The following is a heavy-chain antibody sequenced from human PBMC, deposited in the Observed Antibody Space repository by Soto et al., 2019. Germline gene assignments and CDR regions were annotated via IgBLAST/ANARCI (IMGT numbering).Heavy chain of an antibody. CDR3: ATSRAYSYGSGLDF. J-gene: IGHJ4*02. Sequence: PSETLSLTCTVSGASISSTYYYWGWIRQPPGEGLEWIGSIYYSGTTFYNPSLKSRVTMSLGASKNQFSLNLRSVTAADTAVYYCATSRAYSYGSGLDFWGQGTLVTVSS. D-gene: IGHD3-10*01. V-gene: IGHV4-39*01. CDR1: GASISSTYYY. CDR2: IYYSGTT.